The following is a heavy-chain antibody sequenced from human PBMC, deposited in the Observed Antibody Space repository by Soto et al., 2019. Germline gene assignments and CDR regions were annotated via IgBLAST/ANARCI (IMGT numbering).Heavy chain of an antibody. CDR2: IGTAGDT. Sequence: EVQLVESGGGLVQPGGSLRLSCAASGFTFSSYDMHWVRQATGKGLEWVSAIGTAGDTYYPGSVKGRFTISRENAKNSLYLQMNSLRAGDTAVYYWARGGTVTDYYGMDVWGQGTTVTVSS. CDR3: ARGGTVTDYYGMDV. V-gene: IGHV3-13*04. J-gene: IGHJ6*02. D-gene: IGHD4-17*01. CDR1: GFTFSSYD.